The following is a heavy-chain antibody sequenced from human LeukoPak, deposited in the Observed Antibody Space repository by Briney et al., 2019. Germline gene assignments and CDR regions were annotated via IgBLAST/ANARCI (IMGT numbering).Heavy chain of an antibody. CDR1: GYIFTTYW. V-gene: IGHV5-51*01. J-gene: IGHJ4*02. CDR2: IYPGDSDT. Sequence: GESLKISCKVPGYIFTTYWIGWVRQMPGKGLEWMGIIYPGDSDTRYSPSFQGQVTISADKSISTAYLQWSSLKASDTAMYYCASSRDGYKNFDYWGQGTLVTVSS. CDR3: ASSRDGYKNFDY. D-gene: IGHD5-24*01.